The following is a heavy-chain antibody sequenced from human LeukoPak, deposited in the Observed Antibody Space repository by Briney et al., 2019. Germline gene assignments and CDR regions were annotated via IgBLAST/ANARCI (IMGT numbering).Heavy chain of an antibody. CDR3: VSPRGFSYGYFDY. D-gene: IGHD5-18*01. Sequence: SETLSLTCTVSGGSISSSSAYWGWIRQPPGKGLEWIVSIYYSKNTCYNPSLKSRVTISADTSKNQFSLTLGSVRATDTAVYYCVSPRGFSYGYFDYWGQGTLVIVSS. CDR2: IYYSKNT. CDR1: GGSISSSSAY. V-gene: IGHV4-39*01. J-gene: IGHJ4*02.